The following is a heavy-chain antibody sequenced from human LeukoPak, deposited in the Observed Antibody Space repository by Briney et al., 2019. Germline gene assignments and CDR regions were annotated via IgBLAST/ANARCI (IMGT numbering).Heavy chain of an antibody. V-gene: IGHV3-30*18. Sequence: GRSLRLSCAASGFTFSSYGMHWVRQAPGKGLEWVAVISYDGSNKYYGDSVKGRFTISRDNSKNTLYLQMNSLRAEDTAVDYCAKGPRGIQLWLPPLDYWGQGSLVTVSS. CDR1: GFTFSSYG. D-gene: IGHD5-18*01. CDR2: ISYDGSNK. CDR3: AKGPRGIQLWLPPLDY. J-gene: IGHJ4*02.